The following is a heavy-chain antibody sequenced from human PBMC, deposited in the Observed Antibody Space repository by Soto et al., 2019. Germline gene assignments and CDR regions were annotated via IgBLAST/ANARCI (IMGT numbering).Heavy chain of an antibody. CDR1: GFTFTSYW. CDR3: ARLRFIFMERDFDS. D-gene: IGHD3-3*01. J-gene: IGHJ4*02. V-gene: IGHV3-7*05. Sequence: EVQLVESGGGLVQPGGSLRLSCAASGFTFTSYWLSSVHQAPGKGLEWVANIKQDGTSKYYADSVKGLFTVSRDNGKSSIYLQMDSLRDDDTAVYSCARLRFIFMERDFDSWGQGTLVTVSS. CDR2: IKQDGTSK.